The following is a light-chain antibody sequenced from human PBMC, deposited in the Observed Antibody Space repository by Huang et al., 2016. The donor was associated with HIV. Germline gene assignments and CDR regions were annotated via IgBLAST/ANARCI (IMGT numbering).Light chain of an antibody. CDR2: WAS. CDR1: QTVLYSSNNKNY. Sequence: DIVMTQSPYSLAVSLGERATINCESSQTVLYSSNNKNYVAWYQQKPGQPPKLLIYWASTREFGVPDRFTGSGSGKDFTLTISSLQAEDVAVYYCQQYYNTPITFGQGTRLEIK. V-gene: IGKV4-1*01. J-gene: IGKJ5*01. CDR3: QQYYNTPIT.